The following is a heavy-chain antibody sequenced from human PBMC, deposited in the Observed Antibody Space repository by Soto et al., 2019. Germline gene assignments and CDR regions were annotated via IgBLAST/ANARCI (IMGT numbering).Heavy chain of an antibody. J-gene: IGHJ6*02. CDR1: GGSISSGGYY. D-gene: IGHD3-10*01. CDR3: AREVRGVISGYYYYYGLDV. Sequence: PSDTLSLTCTVSGGSISSGGYYWSWIRRHPGKGLEWIGYIYYSGSTYYNPSLKSRVTISVDTSKNQFSLKLSSVTAADTAVYYCAREVRGVISGYYYYYGLDVWGEGTTVYGS. V-gene: IGHV4-31*03. CDR2: IYYSGST.